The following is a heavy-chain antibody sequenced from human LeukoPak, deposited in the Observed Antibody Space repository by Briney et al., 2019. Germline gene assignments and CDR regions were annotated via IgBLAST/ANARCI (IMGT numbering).Heavy chain of an antibody. CDR1: GFTFSSYS. CDR3: ARAGLQQWLSFDN. CDR2: ISSTSSTI. D-gene: IGHD6-19*01. Sequence: GGSLRLSCADSGFTFSSYSMNWVRQAPGKGLEWVSYISSTSSTIYYADSVKGGFTISRDNAKNSLYVEMDSLRAEDTAVYYCARAGLQQWLSFDNWGQGTLVTVST. J-gene: IGHJ4*02. V-gene: IGHV3-48*01.